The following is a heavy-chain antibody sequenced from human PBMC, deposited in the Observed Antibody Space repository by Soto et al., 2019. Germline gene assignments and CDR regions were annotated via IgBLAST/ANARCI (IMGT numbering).Heavy chain of an antibody. CDR1: GFTFSSYG. V-gene: IGHV3-30*18. CDR2: ISYDGSNK. Sequence: QVQLVESGGGVVQPGRSLRLSCAASGFTFSSYGMHWVRQAPGKGLEWVAVISYDGSNKYYADSVKGRVTISRDNYKNTLYLQMNSLGAEDRAVYYCAKDRGSYSGLDYWGQGTLVTVSS. J-gene: IGHJ4*02. D-gene: IGHD1-26*01. CDR3: AKDRGSYSGLDY.